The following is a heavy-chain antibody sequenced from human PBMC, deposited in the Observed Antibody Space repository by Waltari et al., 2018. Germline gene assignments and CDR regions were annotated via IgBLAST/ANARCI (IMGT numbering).Heavy chain of an antibody. Sequence: QVQLQESGPGLVKPSETLSLTCTVSGGSISSYYWSWIRQPPGKGLEWIGYIYTSGITNYNPTLKSRVTISVDTSKNQFSLKLSSVTAADTAVYYCARYSSGWYGANWFDPWGQGTLVTVSS. J-gene: IGHJ5*02. V-gene: IGHV4-4*09. CDR3: ARYSSGWYGANWFDP. CDR2: IYTSGIT. D-gene: IGHD6-19*01. CDR1: GGSISSYY.